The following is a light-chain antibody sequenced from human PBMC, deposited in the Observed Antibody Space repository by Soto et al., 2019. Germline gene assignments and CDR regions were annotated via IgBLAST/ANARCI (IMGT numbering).Light chain of an antibody. CDR3: QQYRSSPRVT. J-gene: IGKJ3*01. CDR1: QSVSSSY. CDR2: GAS. Sequence: EIVLTQSPGTLSLSPGERATLSCRASQSVSSSYLAWYQQKPGQAPRLLIYGASSRATGIPDRFSGSGSGTDFTPTISRLEPEDFAVYYYQQYRSSPRVTFGPGTKVDIK. V-gene: IGKV3-20*01.